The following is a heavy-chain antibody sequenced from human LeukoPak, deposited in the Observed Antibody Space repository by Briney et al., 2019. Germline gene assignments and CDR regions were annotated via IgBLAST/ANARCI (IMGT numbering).Heavy chain of an antibody. Sequence: ASVKVSGKASGYTFTGYYMHWVRQAPGQGLEWMGWINPNSGGTNYAQKFQGRVTMTRDTSISTAYMELSRLRSDDTAVYYCARAHVVGADGGDYWGQGTLVTVSS. D-gene: IGHD1-26*01. J-gene: IGHJ4*02. V-gene: IGHV1-2*02. CDR3: ARAHVVGADGGDY. CDR1: GYTFTGYY. CDR2: INPNSGGT.